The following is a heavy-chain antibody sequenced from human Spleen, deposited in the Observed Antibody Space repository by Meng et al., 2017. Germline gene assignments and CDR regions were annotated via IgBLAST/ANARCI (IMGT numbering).Heavy chain of an antibody. Sequence: LLQEPGPGLLKPSPPLSLTCTVSGGSISSGGYYWSWIRQHPGKGLEWIGYIYYSGRTYYNPSLKSLVTISVDTSKNQFSLKLSSVTAADTAVYYCARVTTVTQYFDYWGQGTLVTVFS. CDR3: ARVTTVTQYFDY. CDR1: GGSISSGGYY. D-gene: IGHD4-17*01. J-gene: IGHJ4*02. V-gene: IGHV4-31*01. CDR2: IYYSGRT.